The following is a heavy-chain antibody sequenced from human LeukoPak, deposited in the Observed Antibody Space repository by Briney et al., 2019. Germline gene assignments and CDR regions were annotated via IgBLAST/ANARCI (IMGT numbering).Heavy chain of an antibody. CDR3: ARDYYDFWSGYPNYYYYGMDV. Sequence: PSETLSLTCTVSGGSISSGVYYWSWIRQHPGKGLEWIGYIYYSGSTNYNPSLKSRVTISVDTSKNQFSLRLPSVPAAVTAVYYCARDYYDFWSGYPNYYYYGMDVWGQGTTVTVSS. D-gene: IGHD3-3*01. V-gene: IGHV4-61*08. CDR1: GGSISSGVYY. CDR2: IYYSGST. J-gene: IGHJ6*02.